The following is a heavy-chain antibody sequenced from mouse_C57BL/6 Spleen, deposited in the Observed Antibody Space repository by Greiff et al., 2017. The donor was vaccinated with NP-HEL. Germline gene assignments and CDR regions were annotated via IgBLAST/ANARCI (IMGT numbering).Heavy chain of an antibody. J-gene: IGHJ4*01. V-gene: IGHV1-50*01. CDR3: ARSTAQATYAMDY. CDR1: GYTFTSYW. CDR2: IDPSDSYT. Sequence: QVQLQQPGAELVKPGASVKLSCKASGYTFTSYWMQWVKQRPGQGLEWIGEIDPSDSYTNYNQKFKGKATLTVDTSSSTAYMQLSSLTSEDSAVYYCARSTAQATYAMDYWGQGTSVTVSS. D-gene: IGHD3-2*02.